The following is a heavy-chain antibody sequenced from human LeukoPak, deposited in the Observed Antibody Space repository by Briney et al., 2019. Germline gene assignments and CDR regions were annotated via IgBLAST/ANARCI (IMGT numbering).Heavy chain of an antibody. CDR3: ARDSGIAGYYFDY. D-gene: IGHD6-13*01. CDR1: GFTFSSFW. Sequence: GGSLRLSCAASGFTFSSFWMSWVRQAPGLGLEWVANIQQDGSERYYVDSVKGRFTISRDNAKNSLYLQMDSLTAEDTAVYYCARDSGIAGYYFDYWGQGSLVTVSS. V-gene: IGHV3-7*01. CDR2: IQQDGSER. J-gene: IGHJ4*02.